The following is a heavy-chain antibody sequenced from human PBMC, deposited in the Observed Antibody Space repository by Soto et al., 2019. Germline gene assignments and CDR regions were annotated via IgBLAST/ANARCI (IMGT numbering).Heavy chain of an antibody. V-gene: IGHV4-4*07. D-gene: IGHD2-15*01. J-gene: IGHJ3*02. CDR3: AREGYCSGGSCYAYAFDI. CDR2: IYPSGST. CDR1: GGSISSYY. Sequence: SETLSLTCTVSGGSISSYYWSWIRQPAGKGLEWIGRIYPSGSTNYNPSLTSRVTLSVDTSTKQFSMKLSSVTAAHTAAYYCAREGYCSGGSCYAYAFDIWGQGTMVTVSS.